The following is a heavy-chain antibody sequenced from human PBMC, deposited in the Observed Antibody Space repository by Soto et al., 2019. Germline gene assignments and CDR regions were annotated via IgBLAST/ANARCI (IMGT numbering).Heavy chain of an antibody. CDR2: IYYSGST. J-gene: IGHJ4*02. CDR1: SGTIRNYY. V-gene: IGHV4-59*01. CDR3: GRATGADKEDY. Sequence: SHTCTVSSGTIRNYYWTWIRQPPGKGLEWIGYIYYSGSTNYNPSLKSRVTISVDTSKNQFSLKLSSVTAADTAVYYCGRATGADKEDYWGQGTLVTVSS. D-gene: IGHD3-10*01.